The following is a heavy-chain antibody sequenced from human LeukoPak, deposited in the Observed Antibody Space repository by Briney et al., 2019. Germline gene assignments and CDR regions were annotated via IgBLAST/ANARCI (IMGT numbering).Heavy chain of an antibody. CDR2: IKQDGSEK. V-gene: IGHV3-7*01. Sequence: GGSLRLSCAASGFTFSSYWMSWVRQAPGKGLEWVANIKQDGSEKYYVDSVKGRFTISRDNAKNSLYLQMNSLGAEDTAVYYCATYDSSGYPRGGAFDIWGQGTMVTVSS. D-gene: IGHD3-22*01. CDR1: GFTFSSYW. CDR3: ATYDSSGYPRGGAFDI. J-gene: IGHJ3*02.